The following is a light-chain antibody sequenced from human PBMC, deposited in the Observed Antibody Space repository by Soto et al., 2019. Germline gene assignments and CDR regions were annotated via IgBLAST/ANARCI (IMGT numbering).Light chain of an antibody. J-gene: IGKJ1*01. V-gene: IGKV3-11*01. CDR3: QQRSNWPWT. CDR1: QYINTR. Sequence: EIVLTQSPATLSSFPGDRVTLSFRASQYINTRLAWYQHRPGQAPRLLIYQTSIRAAGIPARFSASGSGTDFTLTISDVQPEDFAVYYCQQRSNWPWTFGQGTKVDIK. CDR2: QTS.